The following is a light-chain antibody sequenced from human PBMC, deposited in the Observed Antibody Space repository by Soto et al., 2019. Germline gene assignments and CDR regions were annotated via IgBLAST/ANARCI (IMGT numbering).Light chain of an antibody. CDR1: QSISSY. CDR2: DAS. V-gene: IGKV3-11*01. J-gene: IGKJ4*01. CDR3: QLRSNWPPALT. Sequence: EIVLTQSPTTLALSPGERATLSCRASQSISSYLAWYQQKPGQAPSLLIYDASNRATGIPARFSGSGSGTDFTLTISSLEPEDFAVYYCQLRSNWPPALTFGGGTKVEIK.